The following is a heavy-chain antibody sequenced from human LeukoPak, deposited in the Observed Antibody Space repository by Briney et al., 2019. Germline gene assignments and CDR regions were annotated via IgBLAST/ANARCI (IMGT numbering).Heavy chain of an antibody. CDR2: TSDGGGNT. D-gene: IGHD4-23*01. Sequence: GGSLRLSCAASGFAFSSYDMNWVRQAPGKGLEWVSATSDGGGNTYYADSVKGRFTISRDNAKNTLYLQMNSLRAEDTAVYYCAKKETVVSPGNYFDYWGQGALVTVSS. V-gene: IGHV3-23*01. CDR3: AKKETVVSPGNYFDY. J-gene: IGHJ4*02. CDR1: GFAFSSYD.